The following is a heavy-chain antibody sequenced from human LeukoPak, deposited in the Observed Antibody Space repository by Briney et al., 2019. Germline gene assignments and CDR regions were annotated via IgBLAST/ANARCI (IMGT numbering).Heavy chain of an antibody. CDR3: AREPPGDMDV. J-gene: IGHJ6*03. Sequence: PSETLSLTCTVSGYSISLGYYWGWIRQPPGKGLEWIGRIFSSGTTNYCPSLKTRATISVDTSKNQFSLKLSSVTAADTAVYYCAREPPGDMDVWGKGTTVTVSS. V-gene: IGHV4-38-2*02. CDR2: IFSSGTT. CDR1: GYSISLGYY. D-gene: IGHD3-10*01.